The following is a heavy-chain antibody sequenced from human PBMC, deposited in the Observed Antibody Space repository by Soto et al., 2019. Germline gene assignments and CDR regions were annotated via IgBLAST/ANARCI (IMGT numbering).Heavy chain of an antibody. CDR3: ARSRDYYYDSSGYYPTDDAFDI. V-gene: IGHV4-30-4*01. Sequence: PSETLSLTCTVSGGSISSGDYYWSWIRQPPGKGLEWIGYIYYSGSTYYNPSLKSRVTISVDTSKNQFSLKLSSVTAADTAVYYCARSRDYYYDSSGYYPTDDAFDIWGQGTMVTVSS. CDR2: IYYSGST. J-gene: IGHJ3*02. CDR1: GGSISSGDYY. D-gene: IGHD3-22*01.